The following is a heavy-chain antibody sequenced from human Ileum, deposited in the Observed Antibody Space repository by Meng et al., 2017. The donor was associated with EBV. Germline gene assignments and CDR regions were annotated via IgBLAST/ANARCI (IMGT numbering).Heavy chain of an antibody. D-gene: IGHD1-26*01. CDR2: VNYNGDS. CDR1: GASVTSSGYY. Sequence: LQQSGPRLVRPSETLSLTCTVSGASVTSSGYYWSWLRQSPGKGLEWLGYVNYNGDSTYNPSLKSRVTIFIDTSKKQFYLNLTSATAADTAIYYCARDLRVGGAFDYWGQGTLVTVSS. J-gene: IGHJ4*02. V-gene: IGHV4-61*08. CDR3: ARDLRVGGAFDY.